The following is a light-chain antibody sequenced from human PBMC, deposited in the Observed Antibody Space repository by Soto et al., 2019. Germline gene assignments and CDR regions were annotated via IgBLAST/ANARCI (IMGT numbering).Light chain of an antibody. CDR1: QSVDSSF. J-gene: IGKJ1*01. V-gene: IGKV3-20*01. Sequence: EIVLTQSPGSLSLSPGERATLSCRASQSVDSSFFAWYQQKPGQAPRLLIYGASNRATGIPDRFSGSESGTDFSLTISRLEPEDFAVYYFHQYVSSVTFGQGTKVEIK. CDR3: HQYVSSVT. CDR2: GAS.